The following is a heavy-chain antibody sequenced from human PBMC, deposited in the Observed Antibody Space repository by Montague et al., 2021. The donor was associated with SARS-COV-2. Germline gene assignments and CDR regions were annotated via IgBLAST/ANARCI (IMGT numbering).Heavy chain of an antibody. Sequence: SLRLSLSASGFTFSNYWIHWVRQVPGKGLVWVARTDGDGSGTSYADSVKGRFTISRDNAKNSIFLQMNDLRAEDSAIYYCAKDDDYTSSCHYWGQGTLVTVSS. D-gene: IGHD6-13*01. J-gene: IGHJ4*02. CDR3: AKDDDYTSSCHY. V-gene: IGHV3-74*01. CDR1: GFTFSNYW. CDR2: TDGDGSGT.